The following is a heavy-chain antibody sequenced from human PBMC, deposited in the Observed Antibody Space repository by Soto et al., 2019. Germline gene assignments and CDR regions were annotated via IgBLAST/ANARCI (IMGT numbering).Heavy chain of an antibody. CDR2: ISSSSSYI. V-gene: IGHV3-11*06. D-gene: IGHD6-6*01. CDR1: GFTFSDYY. Sequence: GGSLRLSCAASGFTFSDYYMSWIRQAPGKGLEWVSSISSSSSYIYYADSVKGRFTISRDNAKNSLYLQMNSLRAEDTAVYYCAKDLRDSSSADYSMDVWGQGTTVTVSS. CDR3: AKDLRDSSSADYSMDV. J-gene: IGHJ6*02.